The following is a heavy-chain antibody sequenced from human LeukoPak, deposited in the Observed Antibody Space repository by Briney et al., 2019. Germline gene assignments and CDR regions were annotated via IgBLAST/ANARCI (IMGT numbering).Heavy chain of an antibody. V-gene: IGHV3-23*01. CDR3: AKGPLLWD. Sequence: PGGSLRLSCAASGFTFSTFAMIWVRHPPGKGLEWVSAISGSGGNTYYADSVKGRFTISRDNSKNTLYLQMNSLKAEDTAVYYCAKGPLLWDWGQGTLVTVSS. CDR2: ISGSGGNT. J-gene: IGHJ4*02. CDR1: GFTFSTFA. D-gene: IGHD2/OR15-2a*01.